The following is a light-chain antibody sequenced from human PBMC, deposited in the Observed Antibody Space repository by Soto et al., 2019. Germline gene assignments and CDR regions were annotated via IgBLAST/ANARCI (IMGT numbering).Light chain of an antibody. V-gene: IGKV3-11*01. Sequence: EIVLTQSPATLSLSPGERATLSCRASQSVSNYLDWFQQKPGQAPRLLIYAASNRAIGIPARFSGSGSGTDFTLTISSLEPEDFAVYYCQQRSNWPPLTFGGGTKVEIK. CDR3: QQRSNWPPLT. CDR1: QSVSNY. J-gene: IGKJ4*01. CDR2: AAS.